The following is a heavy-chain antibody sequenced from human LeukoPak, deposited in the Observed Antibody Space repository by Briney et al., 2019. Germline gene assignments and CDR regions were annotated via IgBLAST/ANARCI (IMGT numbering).Heavy chain of an antibody. Sequence: SQTLSLTCTVSGGSLSSGGYYWSCIRQHPGKGLEWIGYIYYSGSTYYNPSLKSRVTISVDTSKNQFSLKLSSVTAADTAVYYCARLVVYCTNGVCYDYWGQGTLVTVSS. CDR3: ARLVVYCTNGVCYDY. D-gene: IGHD2-8*01. CDR1: GGSLSSGGYY. V-gene: IGHV4-31*03. CDR2: IYYSGST. J-gene: IGHJ4*02.